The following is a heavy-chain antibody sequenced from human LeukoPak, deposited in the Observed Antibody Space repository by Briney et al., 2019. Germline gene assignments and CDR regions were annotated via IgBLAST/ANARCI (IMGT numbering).Heavy chain of an antibody. J-gene: IGHJ5*02. D-gene: IGHD2-15*01. CDR2: IIPIFGTA. V-gene: IGHV1-69*05. CDR3: AKGLQRVVAATAFWFDP. CDR1: GGTFSSYA. Sequence: GASVKVSCKASGGTFSSYAISWVRQAPGQGLEWMGGIIPIFGTANYAQKFQGRVTITTDESTSTAYMELSSLRSEDTAVYYCAKGLQRVVAATAFWFDPWGQGTLVTVSS.